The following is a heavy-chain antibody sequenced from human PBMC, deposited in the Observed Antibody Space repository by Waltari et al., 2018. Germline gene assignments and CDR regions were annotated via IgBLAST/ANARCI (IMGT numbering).Heavy chain of an antibody. D-gene: IGHD5-12*01. Sequence: QVQLVQSGAEVKKPGSSVKVSCKASGGTFSSYAISWVRQAPGQGLEWMGGIIPIFGTANDAQKFQGRGTITADESTSTAYMELSSLRSEDTAVYYCASRGSVATITGWFDPWGQGTLVTVSS. J-gene: IGHJ5*02. CDR3: ASRGSVATITGWFDP. CDR1: GGTFSSYA. CDR2: IIPIFGTA. V-gene: IGHV1-69*13.